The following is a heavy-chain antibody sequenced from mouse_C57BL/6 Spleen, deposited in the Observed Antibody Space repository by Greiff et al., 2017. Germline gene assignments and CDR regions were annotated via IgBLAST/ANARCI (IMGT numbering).Heavy chain of an antibody. Sequence: EVQGVESGGGLVQPGGSLSLSCAASGFTFTDYYMSWVRQPPGKALEWLGFIRNKANGYTTEYSASVKGRFTISRDNSQSILYLQMNALRAEDSATYYCARYRGTWYFDVWGTGTTVTVSS. CDR1: GFTFTDYY. V-gene: IGHV7-3*01. CDR3: ARYRGTWYFDV. D-gene: IGHD3-3*01. CDR2: IRNKANGYTT. J-gene: IGHJ1*03.